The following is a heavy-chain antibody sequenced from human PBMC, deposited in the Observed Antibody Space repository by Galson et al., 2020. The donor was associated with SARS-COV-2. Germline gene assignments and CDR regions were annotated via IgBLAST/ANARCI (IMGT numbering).Heavy chain of an antibody. V-gene: IGHV1-69*06. Sequence: SVTVSCKTSGGTFDNYAISWVRQAPGQGLEWMGGIIPIFGTATYAQKVRGGVTISADKSTSTVYMELSNLRSVDTAVYYCARGMVGPTNYYYARDVWGQGTTVSVSS. CDR1: GGTFDNYA. J-gene: IGHJ6*02. CDR3: ARGMVGPTNYYYARDV. D-gene: IGHD1-26*01. CDR2: IIPIFGTA.